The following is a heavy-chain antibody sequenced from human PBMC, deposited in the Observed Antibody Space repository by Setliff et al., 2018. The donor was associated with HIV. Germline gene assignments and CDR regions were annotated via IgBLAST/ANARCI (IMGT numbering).Heavy chain of an antibody. J-gene: IGHJ3*02. CDR1: GYSFTFYG. D-gene: IGHD3-10*01. CDR3: ATPGVGAGAFDI. V-gene: IGHV1-18*04. CDR2: VSVYNGNT. Sequence: ASVKVSCKASGYSFTFYGLHWVRQAPGQGLEWMGWVSVYNGNTKYAENFQDRLTLTTDAPTGTGFMELRGLRSDDTAVYYCATPGVGAGAFDIWGRGTMVTVSS.